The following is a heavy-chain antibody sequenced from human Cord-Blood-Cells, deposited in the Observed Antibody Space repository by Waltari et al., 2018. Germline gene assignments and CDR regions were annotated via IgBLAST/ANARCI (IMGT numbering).Heavy chain of an antibody. CDR1: GGTFSSYA. Sequence: QVQLVQSGAEVKKPGSSVKVSCKASGGTFSSYAISWLRQAPGQGLEWMGGIIPIFGTANYAQKFQGRVTITADESTSTAYMELSSLRSEDTAVYYCARGGYCSSTSCYDAFDIWGQGTMVTVSS. CDR2: IIPIFGTA. J-gene: IGHJ3*02. V-gene: IGHV1-69*12. CDR3: ARGGYCSSTSCYDAFDI. D-gene: IGHD2-2*01.